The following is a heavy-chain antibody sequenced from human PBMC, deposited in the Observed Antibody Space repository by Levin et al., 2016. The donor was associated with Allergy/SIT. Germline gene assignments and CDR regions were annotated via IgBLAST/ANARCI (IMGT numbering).Heavy chain of an antibody. CDR3: ARSGDFDY. J-gene: IGHJ4*02. D-gene: IGHD2-21*01. Sequence: WIRQPPGKGLEWVSYISSSSSTIYYADSVKGRFTISRDNAKNSLYLQMNSLRDEDTAVYYCARSGDFDYWGQGTLVTVSS. CDR2: ISSSSSTI. V-gene: IGHV3-48*02.